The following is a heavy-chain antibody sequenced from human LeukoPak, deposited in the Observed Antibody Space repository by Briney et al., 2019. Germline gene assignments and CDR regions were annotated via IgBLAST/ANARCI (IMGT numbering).Heavy chain of an antibody. CDR1: GFTVSSNY. J-gene: IGHJ4*02. Sequence: GGSLRLSCAASGFTVSSNYMSWVRQAPGKGLEWVSVIYSGGSTYYADSVKGRFTISRDNSKNTLYLQMNSLRAEDTAVYYCARALKVGATSSTSYGGQGPLVTVSS. CDR3: ARALKVGATSSTSY. CDR2: IYSGGST. V-gene: IGHV3-53*01. D-gene: IGHD1-26*01.